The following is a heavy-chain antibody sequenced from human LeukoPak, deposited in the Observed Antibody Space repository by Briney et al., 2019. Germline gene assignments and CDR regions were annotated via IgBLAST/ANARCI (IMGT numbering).Heavy chain of an antibody. D-gene: IGHD6-19*01. CDR1: GGSISSYY. CDR2: IYYSGST. Sequence: PSETLSLTCTVSGGSISSYYWSWIRQAPGKGLEWIGYIYYSGSTNYNPSLKSRVTISVDTSKNQFSLKLSSVTAADTAVYYCATRAVAGYYFDYWGQGTLVTVSS. CDR3: ATRAVAGYYFDY. V-gene: IGHV4-59*01. J-gene: IGHJ4*02.